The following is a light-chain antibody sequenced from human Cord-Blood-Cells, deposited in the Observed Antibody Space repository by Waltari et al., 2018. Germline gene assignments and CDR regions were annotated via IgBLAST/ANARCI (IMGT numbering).Light chain of an antibody. CDR3: QSYDSSNWV. Sequence: NFMLTQPHSVSESPGKTVTISCTRSSGRIARNYVQWYQQRPGSSPTTVIYEDNQRPSGVPDRFSGSIDSSSNSASLTISGLKTEDEADYYCQSYDSSNWVFGGGTKLTVL. CDR2: EDN. J-gene: IGLJ3*02. V-gene: IGLV6-57*01. CDR1: SGRIARNY.